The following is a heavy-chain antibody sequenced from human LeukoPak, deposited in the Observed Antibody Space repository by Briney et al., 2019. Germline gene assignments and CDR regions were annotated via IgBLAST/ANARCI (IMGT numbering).Heavy chain of an antibody. Sequence: SGTLSLTWTVAGGSISSYYWNWIRQPPGKGLEWIGYIYYSGSTNYNPSLKSRVTISVDTSKNQLSLKLSSVTAADTAVYYCARESIAVAGTSPYNSFDLWGQGTLVTVPS. CDR1: GGSISSYY. V-gene: IGHV4-59*01. CDR3: ARESIAVAGTSPYNSFDL. CDR2: IYYSGST. J-gene: IGHJ5*02. D-gene: IGHD6-19*01.